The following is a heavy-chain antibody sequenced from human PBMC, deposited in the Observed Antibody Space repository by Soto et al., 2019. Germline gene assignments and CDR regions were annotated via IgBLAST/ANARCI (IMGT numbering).Heavy chain of an antibody. V-gene: IGHV3-33*01. Sequence: QVQLVESGGGVVQPGRSLRLSCAASGFTFSSYGMHWVRQAPGKGLEWVAVIWYDGSNKYYADSVKGRFTISRDNSKNTMYLQMKSQRAEDTDVYYCARARIGYCSRGSCQALDYWGQGTLVTVSS. D-gene: IGHD2-15*01. CDR3: ARARIGYCSRGSCQALDY. CDR2: IWYDGSNK. J-gene: IGHJ4*02. CDR1: GFTFSSYG.